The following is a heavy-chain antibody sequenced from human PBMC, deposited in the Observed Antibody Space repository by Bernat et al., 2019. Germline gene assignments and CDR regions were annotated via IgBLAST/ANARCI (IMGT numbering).Heavy chain of an antibody. CDR1: GFTFNSHW. V-gene: IGHV3-7*02. CDR3: AETGLTNADQWFDT. D-gene: IGHD3-9*01. Sequence: EVQLVESGGGLVQPGGSLRLSCTASGFTFNSHWMNWVRQAPGRGLEWVASIKQDASEKYYVDSVKGRFTISRDNAKNSLYLQMNNLRVEDTAMYYCAETGLTNADQWFDTWGQGILVTVSS. J-gene: IGHJ5*02. CDR2: IKQDASEK.